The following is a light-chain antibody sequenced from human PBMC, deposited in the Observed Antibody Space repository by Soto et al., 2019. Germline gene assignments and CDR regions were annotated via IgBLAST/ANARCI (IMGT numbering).Light chain of an antibody. Sequence: QSALTQPASVSGSPGQSIAISCTGSSSDVGIYNYVSWYQQHPGKVPKLIIYEVTNRPSGVSNRFSGSKSGKTASLTISGLQAEDEADYYCSSYTTSSTRVFGTGTKLNVL. CDR2: EVT. J-gene: IGLJ1*01. V-gene: IGLV2-14*01. CDR3: SSYTTSSTRV. CDR1: SSDVGIYNY.